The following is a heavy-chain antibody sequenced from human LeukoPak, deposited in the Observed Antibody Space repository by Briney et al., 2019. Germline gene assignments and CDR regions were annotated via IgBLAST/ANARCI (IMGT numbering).Heavy chain of an antibody. CDR2: ICGSGAST. CDR1: GFIYSTYG. D-gene: IGHD4-11*01. J-gene: IGHJ4*02. V-gene: IGHV3-23*01. Sequence: GGSLRLSCAASGFIYSTYGMTWVRQAPGKGLEGVSGICGSGASTFYTVPVRGRFTISRDNSKDTVYLEMNSLTPEDSAVYYCAKDPTPTRVYSNFDSWGQGTLVTVSS. CDR3: AKDPTPTRVYSNFDS.